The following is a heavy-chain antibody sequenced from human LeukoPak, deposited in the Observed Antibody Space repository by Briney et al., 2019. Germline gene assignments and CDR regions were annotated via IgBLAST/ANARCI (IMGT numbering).Heavy chain of an antibody. CDR1: GFTFSDYY. CDR2: ITTSDTTI. V-gene: IGHV3-11*04. Sequence: GSLRLSCAASGFTFSDYYMSWIRQAPGIGLEWVSYITTSDTTIYYADSVKGRFTISGDNAKNSLYLQMNSLRAEDTAVYYCARHAGSYAFDIWGQGTMVTVSS. CDR3: ARHAGSYAFDI. D-gene: IGHD1-14*01. J-gene: IGHJ3*02.